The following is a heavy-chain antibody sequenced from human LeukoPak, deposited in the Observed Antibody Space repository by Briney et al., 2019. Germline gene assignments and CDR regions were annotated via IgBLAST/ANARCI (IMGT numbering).Heavy chain of an antibody. CDR3: ARDSAGYDY. CDR1: GITFTTYW. Sequence: GGSLRLSCAASGITFTTYWMSWVRQAPGKGLEWVANIKEDGSDKYYVDSVKGRFTISRDNAKNSLYLQMNSLRAEDTAAYYCARDSAGYDYWGQGTLVTVSS. D-gene: IGHD5-12*01. V-gene: IGHV3-7*01. J-gene: IGHJ4*02. CDR2: IKEDGSDK.